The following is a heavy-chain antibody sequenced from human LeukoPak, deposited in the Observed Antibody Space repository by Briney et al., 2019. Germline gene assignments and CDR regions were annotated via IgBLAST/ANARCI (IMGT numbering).Heavy chain of an antibody. D-gene: IGHD4-17*01. CDR3: AGLPSTVTPPPY. CDR2: IYSGGRI. CDR1: GGSFRGDYY. J-gene: IGHJ4*02. V-gene: IGHV4-38-2*02. Sequence: SETLSLTCTVSGGSFRGDYYWAWIRQPPGKGLEWIGSIYSGGRIYYNPSLKSRVSISIDTSNNDLSLKLSSVTAADTAVYYCAGLPSTVTPPPYWGQGTLVTVSS.